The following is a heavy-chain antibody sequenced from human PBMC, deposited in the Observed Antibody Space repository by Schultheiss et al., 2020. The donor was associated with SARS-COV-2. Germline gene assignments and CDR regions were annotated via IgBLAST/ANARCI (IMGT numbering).Heavy chain of an antibody. CDR3: ARRIHYDFWSGYSNVGYMDV. D-gene: IGHD3-3*01. V-gene: IGHV2-70*11. CDR1: GFSLSTSGVG. CDR2: IDWDDDK. J-gene: IGHJ6*03. Sequence: SGPTLVKPTQTLTLTCTFSGFSLSTSGVGVGWIRQPPGKALEWLARIDWDDDKYYSTSLKTRLTISKDTSKNQVVLTMTNMDPVDTATYYCARRIHYDFWSGYSNVGYMDVWGKGTTVTVSS.